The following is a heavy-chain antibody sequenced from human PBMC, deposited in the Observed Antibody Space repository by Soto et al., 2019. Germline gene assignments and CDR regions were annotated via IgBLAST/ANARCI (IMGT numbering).Heavy chain of an antibody. J-gene: IGHJ4*02. CDR2: LTGSSSST. CDR3: AKGHCSSSSCSRGYFDY. CDR1: GFTFSSYA. V-gene: IGHV3-23*01. Sequence: EVQLLESGGGLAQPGGSLRLSCAASGFTFSSYAMSWVRQAPGKGLEWVSSLTGSSSSTYYADSVKGRFTISRDNSKNTLYRQMDSLRAEDTAVYYCAKGHCSSSSCSRGYFDYWGQGTLVTVSS. D-gene: IGHD2-2*01.